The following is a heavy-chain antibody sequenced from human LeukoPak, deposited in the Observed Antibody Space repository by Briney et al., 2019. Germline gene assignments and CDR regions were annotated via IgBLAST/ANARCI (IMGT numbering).Heavy chain of an antibody. J-gene: IGHJ4*02. D-gene: IGHD1-26*01. V-gene: IGHV3-23*01. Sequence: PGGALRLSCAASGLTFSSYAMSWVRHAPAKGLEWVSAISGSSGHTYYADSVKGRFTISRDDSKNTLYLQMNSLKTEDTAVYYCSIVGRHDPPEFNYWGQGTLVTVSS. CDR3: SIVGRHDPPEFNY. CDR2: ISGSSGHT. CDR1: GLTFSSYA.